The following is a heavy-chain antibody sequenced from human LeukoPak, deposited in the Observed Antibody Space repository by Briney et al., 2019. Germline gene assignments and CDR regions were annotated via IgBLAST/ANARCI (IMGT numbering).Heavy chain of an antibody. CDR1: GGTFSSYA. CDR3: ARDPGDYGEVFDY. Sequence: SVKVSCKASGGTFSSYAISWVRQAPGQGLEWMGRIIPIFGTANYAQKFQGRVTITTDESTSTAYMELRSLRSEDTAVYYCARDPGDYGEVFDYWGQGTLVTVSS. D-gene: IGHD4/OR15-4a*01. V-gene: IGHV1-69*05. CDR2: IIPIFGTA. J-gene: IGHJ4*02.